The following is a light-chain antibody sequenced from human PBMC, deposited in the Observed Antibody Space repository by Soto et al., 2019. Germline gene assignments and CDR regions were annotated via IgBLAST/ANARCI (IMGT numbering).Light chain of an antibody. CDR1: SNDVGGYNY. CDR2: EVS. V-gene: IGLV2-14*01. Sequence: QSALTQPASVSGSPGQSITISCTGTSNDVGGYNYVSWYQHYPGKAPKLIISEVSHRPSGVSNRFSGSKSGNTASLTISGLQAEDEADYYCCSYTDGSSLLFGGGTKLTVL. J-gene: IGLJ3*02. CDR3: CSYTDGSSLL.